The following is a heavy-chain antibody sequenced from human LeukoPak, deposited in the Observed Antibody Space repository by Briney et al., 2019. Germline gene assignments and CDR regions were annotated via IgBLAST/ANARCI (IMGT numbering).Heavy chain of an antibody. Sequence: ASVKVSCKASGYTFTSYYMHWVRQAPGQGLEWMGIINPSGGSTSYAQKFQGRVTMTRDTSTSTVYMELSSLRSEDTAVYYCARDGIVVVPAAMWVYFDYWGQGTLVTVSS. CDR2: INPSGGST. CDR1: GYTFTSYY. J-gene: IGHJ4*02. CDR3: ARDGIVVVPAAMWVYFDY. V-gene: IGHV1-46*01. D-gene: IGHD2-2*01.